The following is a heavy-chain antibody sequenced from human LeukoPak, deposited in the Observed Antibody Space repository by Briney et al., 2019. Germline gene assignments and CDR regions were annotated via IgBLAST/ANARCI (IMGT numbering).Heavy chain of an antibody. CDR1: GFTFSSCA. CDR2: ISYDGSST. J-gene: IGHJ4*02. V-gene: IGHV3-30-3*01. Sequence: GGSLRLSCAASGFTFSSCALHWVRQAPGKGLEWVAVISYDGSSTYYADSVKGRFTISRDNSKNTLYLQMNSLRPEDTAVYYCARDVGGGGSGSYLNYWGQGTLVTVSS. D-gene: IGHD3-10*01. CDR3: ARDVGGGGSGSYLNY.